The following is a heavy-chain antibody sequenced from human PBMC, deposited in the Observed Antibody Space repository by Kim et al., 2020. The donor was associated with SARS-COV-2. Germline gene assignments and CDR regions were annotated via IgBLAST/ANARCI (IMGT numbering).Heavy chain of an antibody. Sequence: SQTLSLTCAISGDSVSSNSVTWHWIRQSPSRGLEWLGRTYYGSKWFYESAVSVNGRITINPDTTKNQFSLQLNSVTPEDTAVYYCARRGAYKRGYFDYWGQGTLVTVSS. CDR2: TYYGSKWFY. CDR3: ARRGAYKRGYFDY. CDR1: GDSVSSNSVT. V-gene: IGHV6-1*01. J-gene: IGHJ4*02. D-gene: IGHD1-1*01.